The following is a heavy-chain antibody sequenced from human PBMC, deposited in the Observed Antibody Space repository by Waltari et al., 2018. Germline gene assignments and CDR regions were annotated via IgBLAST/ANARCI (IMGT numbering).Heavy chain of an antibody. Sequence: QVQLVESGGGVVQPGRSLRLSCAASGFTFSSYAMHWVRQAPGKGLEWVAVISDDGSNKYYADSVKGRFTISRDNSKNTLYLQMNSLRAEDTAVYYCARQAKGLRRTGFFDYWGQGTLVTVSS. CDR2: ISDDGSNK. CDR3: ARQAKGLRRTGFFDY. CDR1: GFTFSSYA. D-gene: IGHD4-17*01. J-gene: IGHJ4*02. V-gene: IGHV3-30-3*01.